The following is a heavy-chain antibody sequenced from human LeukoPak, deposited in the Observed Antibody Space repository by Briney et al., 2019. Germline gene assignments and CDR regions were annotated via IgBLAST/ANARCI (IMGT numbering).Heavy chain of an antibody. J-gene: IGHJ5*02. D-gene: IGHD3-22*01. CDR1: GGSFSGSY. V-gene: IGHV4-34*01. CDR2: INHSGST. Sequence: SETLSLTCAVYGGSFSGSYRSWIPQPPGKGLEWIGEINHSGSTNYNPSLKSRVTISVDTSKNQFSLKLSSVTAADTAVYYCARVLDSSGYYYGFDPWGQGTLVTVSS. CDR3: ARVLDSSGYYYGFDP.